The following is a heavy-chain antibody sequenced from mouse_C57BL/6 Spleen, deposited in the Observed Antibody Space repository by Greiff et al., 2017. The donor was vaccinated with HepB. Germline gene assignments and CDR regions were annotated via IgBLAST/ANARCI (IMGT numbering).Heavy chain of an antibody. CDR1: GYSITSGYY. J-gene: IGHJ4*01. CDR3: AITTVVPYAMDY. D-gene: IGHD1-1*01. CDR2: ISYDGSN. V-gene: IGHV3-6*01. Sequence: EVQLQESGPGLVKPSQSLSLTCSVTGYSITSGYYWNWIRQFPGNKLEWMGYISYDGSNNYNPSLKNRISITRDTSKNQFFLKLNSVTTEDTATYYCAITTVVPYAMDYWGQGTSVTVSS.